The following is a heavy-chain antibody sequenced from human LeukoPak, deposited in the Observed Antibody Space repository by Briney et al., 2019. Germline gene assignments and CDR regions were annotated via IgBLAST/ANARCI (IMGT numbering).Heavy chain of an antibody. CDR3: ARHRTINLWYSSSPGYYYYYMDV. CDR2: VFSSGST. Sequence: PSETLSLTCTVSGVTISSRNYYWAWIRQPPGKGLEWIGSVFSSGSTYYRPSLRSRVSISVDASKNQISLTLNSVTAADTAMYYCARHRTINLWYSSSPGYYYYYMDVWGKGTTVTVSS. CDR1: GVTISSRNYY. J-gene: IGHJ6*03. D-gene: IGHD6-6*01. V-gene: IGHV4-39*01.